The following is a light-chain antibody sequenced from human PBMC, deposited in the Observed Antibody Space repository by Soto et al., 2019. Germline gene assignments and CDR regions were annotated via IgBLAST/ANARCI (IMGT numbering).Light chain of an antibody. CDR2: EGT. J-gene: IGLJ1*01. V-gene: IGLV2-23*01. CDR1: SNDVGSYNL. Sequence: QSVLTQPASVSGSPGQSITISCTGTSNDVGSYNLVSWYQQHPGKAPKLMIYEGTKRPSGVSDRFSGSRSGNTASLTISGLQAEDEADYYCCSYASSITYVFGTGTKVTVL. CDR3: CSYASSITYV.